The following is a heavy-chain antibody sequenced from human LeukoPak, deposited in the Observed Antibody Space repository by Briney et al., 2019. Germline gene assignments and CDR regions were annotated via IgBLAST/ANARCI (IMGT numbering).Heavy chain of an antibody. J-gene: IGHJ6*02. Sequence: PSETLSLTCAVYGGSFSGYYWSWIRQPPGEGLEWIGEINHSGSTNYNPSLKSRVTISVDTSKNQFSLKLSSVTAADTAVYYCARATVTTSYYYYGMDVWGQGTTVTVSS. CDR3: ARATVTTSYYYYGMDV. CDR1: GGSFSGYY. D-gene: IGHD4-11*01. V-gene: IGHV4-34*01. CDR2: INHSGST.